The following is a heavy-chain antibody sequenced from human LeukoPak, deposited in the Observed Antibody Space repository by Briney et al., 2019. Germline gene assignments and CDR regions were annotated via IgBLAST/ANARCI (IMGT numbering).Heavy chain of an antibody. CDR2: ISHDGSNK. Sequence: SGGSLRLSCVVSEFTFSSYPMHWVRQAPGKGLAWVAIISHDGSNKYYTDSVKGRFTISRDNSKNTLYLQMNSLRAEDTAVYYCARDEIFDYWGQGTLVTVSS. CDR3: ARDEIFDY. CDR1: EFTFSSYP. J-gene: IGHJ4*02. V-gene: IGHV3-30-3*01.